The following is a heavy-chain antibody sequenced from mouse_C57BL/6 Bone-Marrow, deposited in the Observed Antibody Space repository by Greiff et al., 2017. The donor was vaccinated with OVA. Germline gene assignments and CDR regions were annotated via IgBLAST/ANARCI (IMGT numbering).Heavy chain of an antibody. CDR1: GFNIKDYY. D-gene: IGHD1-1*01. CDR3: TTYYYGSSRDY. Sequence: VQLQQSGAELVRPGASVKLSCTASGFNIKDYYMHWVKQRPEQGLEWIGRIDPEDGDTEYAPKFQGKATMTADTSSNTAYLQLSSLTSEDTAVYYCTTYYYGSSRDYWGQGTTLTVSA. CDR2: IDPEDGDT. V-gene: IGHV14-1*01. J-gene: IGHJ2*01.